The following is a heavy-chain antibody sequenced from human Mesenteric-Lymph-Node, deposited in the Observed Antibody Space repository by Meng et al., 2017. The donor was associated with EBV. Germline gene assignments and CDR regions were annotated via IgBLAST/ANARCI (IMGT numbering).Heavy chain of an antibody. V-gene: IGHV4-61*01. D-gene: IGHD2-8*01. CDR1: GGSVSSGSYY. CDR2: IHYGGAT. J-gene: IGHJ5*02. CDR3: AREIVRNWFDP. Sequence: VQLQEPGPGLVKPSETLVLTCTVSGGSVSSGSYYWSWIRQPPGKGLEWIGYIHYGGATNYNPSLSGRVTISIDTPKNQFSLKLSSVTAADTAVYYCAREIVRNWFDPWGQGTLVTVSS.